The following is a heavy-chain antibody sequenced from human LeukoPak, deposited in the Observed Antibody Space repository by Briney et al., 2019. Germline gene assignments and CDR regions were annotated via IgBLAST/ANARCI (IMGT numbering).Heavy chain of an antibody. CDR2: ISAYNGNT. D-gene: IGHD4-11*01. Sequence: ASVKVSCKASGGTFSSYAISWVRQAPGQGLEWMGWISAYNGNTNYAQKLQGRVTMTTDTSTSTAYMELRSLRSDDTAVYYCAREAEGLHGNWFDPWGQGTLVTVSS. CDR3: AREAEGLHGNWFDP. CDR1: GGTFSSYA. V-gene: IGHV1-18*01. J-gene: IGHJ5*02.